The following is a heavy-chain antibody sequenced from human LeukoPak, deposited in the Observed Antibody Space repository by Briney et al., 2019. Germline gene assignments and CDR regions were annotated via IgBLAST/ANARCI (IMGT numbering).Heavy chain of an antibody. CDR2: IDSGGST. D-gene: IGHD3-22*01. CDR1: GFTVSRNY. J-gene: IGHJ4*02. CDR3: ARTYYYDSSGYFF. Sequence: GGSLRLSCAASGFTVSRNYMSWVRQVLGKGLEWVSVIDSGGSTSYADSVKGRFTISRDNSKNTLYLQMNSLRAEDTAVYYCARTYYYDSSGYFFWGQGTLVTVSS. V-gene: IGHV3-53*01.